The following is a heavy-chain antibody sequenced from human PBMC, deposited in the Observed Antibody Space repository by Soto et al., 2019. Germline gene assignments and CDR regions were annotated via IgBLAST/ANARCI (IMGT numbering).Heavy chain of an antibody. J-gene: IGHJ4*02. CDR3: ARINSYGARFLAD. D-gene: IGHD3-3*01. Sequence: TLSLTCAVSGYSISSTNWWGWIRQPPGKGLEWIGYIYYSGSAYYNPSLNSRVTLSVDTSKNQFSLKLRSVTAVDTAVYYCARINSYGARFLADWGQGIPVTVSS. V-gene: IGHV4-28*01. CDR1: GYSISSTNW. CDR2: IYYSGSA.